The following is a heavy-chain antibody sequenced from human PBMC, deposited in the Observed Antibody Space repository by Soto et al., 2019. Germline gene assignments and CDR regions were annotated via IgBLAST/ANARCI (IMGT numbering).Heavy chain of an antibody. V-gene: IGHV4-31*03. D-gene: IGHD1-26*01. Sequence: QVQLQESGPGLVRHSQTLSLTCTVSGVSISSGNYYWSWIRQHPGKGLEGIGYIHYGGSTYNNPSLKSRVIISEDASKNQFSLKLTSVTAADTAVYYCGRSRGVYYYYMDVWGKGTTVTVSS. CDR1: GVSISSGNYY. CDR2: IHYGGST. CDR3: GRSRGVYYYYMDV. J-gene: IGHJ6*03.